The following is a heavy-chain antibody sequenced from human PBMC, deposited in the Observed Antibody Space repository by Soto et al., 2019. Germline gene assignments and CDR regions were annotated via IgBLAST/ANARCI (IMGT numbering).Heavy chain of an antibody. CDR1: GFSLSTHGVG. Sequence: QITLKESGPTLVKPTQTLTLTCTFSGFSLSTHGVGVGWVRQPAGKALEWLALIYWDDDKRYSASLNSRLTITKDTSKNQVVLTRTNRDPVDTATYYCAHAMLYCTGGSCSTWFDSWGQGTLVTVSS. J-gene: IGHJ5*01. CDR2: IYWDDDK. CDR3: AHAMLYCTGGSCSTWFDS. V-gene: IGHV2-5*02. D-gene: IGHD2-15*01.